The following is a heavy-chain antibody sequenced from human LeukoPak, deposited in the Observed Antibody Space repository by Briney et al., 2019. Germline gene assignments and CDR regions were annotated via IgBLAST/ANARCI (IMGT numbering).Heavy chain of an antibody. D-gene: IGHD3-10*01. J-gene: IGHJ6*02. CDR1: GFPFSSYS. CDR2: ISSSSSYK. CDR3: ARDDHYGSESYPPSPFYYYGMDV. V-gene: IGHV3-21*01. Sequence: GGPLRLSCAASGFPFSSYSMNWLPDAPGKALECVSSISSSSSYKYSADSVKGGFTISRDNAKNSLYLQMNSLRAEDTAVYYCARDDHYGSESYPPSPFYYYGMDVWGQGTTVTVSS.